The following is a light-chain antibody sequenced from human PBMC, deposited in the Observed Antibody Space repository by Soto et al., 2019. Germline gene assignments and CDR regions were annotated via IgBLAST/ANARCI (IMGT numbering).Light chain of an antibody. V-gene: IGLV2-14*01. Sequence: QSVLTQPASVSGSPGQSITISCTGTSSDVGGYNYVSWYQQHPGKAPKLMIYDVSNRPSGVSNRFSGSKSGNTASLTISGLQDEDEADYYCSSYTSSSTLYVLGTGTKVTVL. J-gene: IGLJ1*01. CDR1: SSDVGGYNY. CDR3: SSYTSSSTLYV. CDR2: DVS.